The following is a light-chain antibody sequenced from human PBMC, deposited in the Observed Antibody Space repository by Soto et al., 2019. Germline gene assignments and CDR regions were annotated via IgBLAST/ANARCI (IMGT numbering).Light chain of an antibody. CDR3: QSYDSGLSGSV. V-gene: IGLV1-40*01. Sequence: QAVVTQPPSVSGAPGQRVTISCSGTSSNIGAGYDVQWYKQSPGAAPKLIIQGNSNRPSGVPDRFSGSKSDTSASLAITGLQAEDEADYYCQSYDSGLSGSVFGGGTKLTVL. J-gene: IGLJ2*01. CDR1: SSNIGAGYD. CDR2: GNS.